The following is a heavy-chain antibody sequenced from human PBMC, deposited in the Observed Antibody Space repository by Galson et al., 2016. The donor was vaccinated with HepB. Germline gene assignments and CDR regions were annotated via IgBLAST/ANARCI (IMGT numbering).Heavy chain of an antibody. J-gene: IGHJ4*02. CDR1: GFKFNVYG. CDR3: GRGGLRAVAGTKGDY. V-gene: IGHV3-33*01. D-gene: IGHD6-19*01. Sequence: LRLSCAASGFKFNVYGMHWVRQAPGKGLQWVAIIWNDGGERHYADSVKGRVTISRDNSKNILYLQMNSLRVEDTAVYYCGRGGLRAVAGTKGDYWGQGTLVTVSS. CDR2: IWNDGGER.